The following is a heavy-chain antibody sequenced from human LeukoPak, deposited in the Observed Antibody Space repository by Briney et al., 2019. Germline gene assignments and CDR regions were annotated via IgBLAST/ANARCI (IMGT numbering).Heavy chain of an antibody. CDR3: ARDKGMRGSHYYFDY. J-gene: IGHJ4*02. D-gene: IGHD2-15*01. Sequence: GASVKVSCKASGYTFTSYYMHWERQAPGQGLDWMGIISPGDDITTYAQRFRGRVTMTRDTSTSTVYMELSSLRSEDTAVYYCARDKGMRGSHYYFDYWGQGTLVTVSS. CDR1: GYTFTSYY. CDR2: ISPGDDIT. V-gene: IGHV1-46*01.